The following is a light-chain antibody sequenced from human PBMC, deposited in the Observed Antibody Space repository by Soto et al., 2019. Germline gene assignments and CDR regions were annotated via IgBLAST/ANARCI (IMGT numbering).Light chain of an antibody. CDR2: DVS. CDR3: QQRSLGT. V-gene: IGKV3-11*01. J-gene: IGKJ3*01. Sequence: EIVFTQSPGTLSLSPGEIATLSCSASQSVSGYLAWYQQKPGQAPRLLIYDVSSRATGIPARFSGSGSGTDFTLTISGLEPEAVAVYYCQQRSLGTFGPGTKVDI. CDR1: QSVSGY.